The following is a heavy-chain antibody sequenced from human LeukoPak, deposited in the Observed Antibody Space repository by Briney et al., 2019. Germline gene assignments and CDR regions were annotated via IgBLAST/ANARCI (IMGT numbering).Heavy chain of an antibody. Sequence: KPSETLSLTCTVACGSISSSGYCWDWIRQPPGKGLEWIGNIYYSGSTYYNPSLRSRLTKSVDTSKNQFSLKLRSVTAADTAVYYCARSSGVRGVPTVFDIWGQGTMVTVSP. CDR3: ARSSGVRGVPTVFDI. V-gene: IGHV4-39*01. D-gene: IGHD3-10*01. CDR2: IYYSGST. CDR1: CGSISSSGYC. J-gene: IGHJ3*02.